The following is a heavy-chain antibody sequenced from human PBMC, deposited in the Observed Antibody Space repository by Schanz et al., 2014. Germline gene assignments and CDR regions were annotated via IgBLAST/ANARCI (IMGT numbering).Heavy chain of an antibody. D-gene: IGHD5-12*01. J-gene: IGHJ4*02. CDR1: GFNVSKSY. V-gene: IGHV3-48*01. Sequence: PGGSLRLSCAASGFNVSKSYVNWVRQTPGKGLEWVSFISSSGTSIYYADSVKGRFTISRDNAKNSLYLQMNSLRAEDTAVYYCARSRGFDSIFDFWGRGTLVTVSS. CDR2: ISSSGTSI. CDR3: ARSRGFDSIFDF.